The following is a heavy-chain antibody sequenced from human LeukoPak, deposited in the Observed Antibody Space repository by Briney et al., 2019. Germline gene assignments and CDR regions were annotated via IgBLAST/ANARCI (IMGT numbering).Heavy chain of an antibody. CDR1: GFTFSSYA. Sequence: PGGSLRLSCAASGFTFSSYAMSWVRQAPGKGLEWVSAISGSGGSTYYADSVKGRYTISRDNSKNTLYLQMNSLRAEDTAVFYCAKDPAREKFLTPNWFDPWGQGTLVTVSS. CDR2: ISGSGGST. V-gene: IGHV3-23*01. CDR3: AKDPAREKFLTPNWFDP. D-gene: IGHD1-14*01. J-gene: IGHJ5*02.